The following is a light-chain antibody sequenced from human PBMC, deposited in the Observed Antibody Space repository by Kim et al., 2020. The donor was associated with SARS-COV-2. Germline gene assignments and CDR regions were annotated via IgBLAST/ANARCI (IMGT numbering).Light chain of an antibody. V-gene: IGLV2-23*01. Sequence: QSALTQPASVSGSPGQSITISCTGTSDDIGSYNLVSWFQHHSGKAPKVIIYESSKRPSGVSSRFSASKSGNTASLTISGLLPEDEGDYYCSSYAGSFDTLVWAFGGGTRLTVL. J-gene: IGLJ3*02. CDR1: SDDIGSYNL. CDR2: ESS. CDR3: SSYAGSFDTLVWA.